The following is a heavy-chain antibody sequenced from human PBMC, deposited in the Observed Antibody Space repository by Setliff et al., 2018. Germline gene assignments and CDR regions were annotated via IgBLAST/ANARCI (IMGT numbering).Heavy chain of an antibody. V-gene: IGHV1-69*16. D-gene: IGHD1-26*01. Sequence: SVKVSCKASGGTLTTFTTYSLIWVRQAPGQGLEWMGGIIPITGTTNYAQRFQGRITISTDESSSIVYMEMSRLKSEDTAVYYCARGSIVGPTRGDFDFWGLGTLVTVSS. CDR1: GGTLTTFTTYS. CDR3: ARGSIVGPTRGDFDF. J-gene: IGHJ4*02. CDR2: IIPITGTT.